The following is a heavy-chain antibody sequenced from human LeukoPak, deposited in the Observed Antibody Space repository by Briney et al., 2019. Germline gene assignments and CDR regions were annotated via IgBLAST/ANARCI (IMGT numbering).Heavy chain of an antibody. CDR3: AKDSWLESNYFDY. D-gene: IGHD5-24*01. CDR1: GFTFSSYG. V-gene: IGHV3-33*06. J-gene: IGHJ4*02. CDR2: IWYDGSNK. Sequence: GGSLRLSCAASGFTFSSYGMHWVRQAPGKGLEWVAVIWYDGSNKYYADSVKGRFTISRDNSKNTLYLQMNSLRAEDTAVYYCAKDSWLESNYFDYWGQGTLVTVSS.